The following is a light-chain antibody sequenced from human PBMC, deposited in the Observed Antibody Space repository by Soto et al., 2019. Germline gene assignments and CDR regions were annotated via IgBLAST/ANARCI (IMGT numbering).Light chain of an antibody. J-gene: IGKJ1*01. V-gene: IGKV1-39*01. Sequence: DIQMTQSPSSLSASVGYRVTITCRASQSISSYLNLYQQKPGKAPKLLIYAASSLQSGVPSRFSGSGSGTDFTLTISSLQPEDFATYYCQQSYSTPYTFGHGTKVDIK. CDR1: QSISSY. CDR2: AAS. CDR3: QQSYSTPYT.